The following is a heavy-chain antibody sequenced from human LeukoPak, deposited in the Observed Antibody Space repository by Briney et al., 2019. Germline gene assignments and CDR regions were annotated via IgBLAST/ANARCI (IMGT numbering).Heavy chain of an antibody. CDR3: ARGVWLAKTSSRSSNWFDP. Sequence: SETLSLTCAVSGASVNNYYWSWIRQSPGKGLEWIAFIYYTGSTNYYPSLINYNPSLKSRVTISVDTSKNQFSLKLSSVTAADTAVYYCARGVWLAKTSSRSSNWFDPWGQGTLVTVSS. V-gene: IGHV4-59*02. CDR2: IYYTGSTNYYPSLI. D-gene: IGHD2-2*01. J-gene: IGHJ5*02. CDR1: GASVNNYY.